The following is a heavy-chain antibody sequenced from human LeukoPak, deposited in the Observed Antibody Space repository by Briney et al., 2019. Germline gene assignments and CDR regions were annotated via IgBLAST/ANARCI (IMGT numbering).Heavy chain of an antibody. CDR2: INAGNGIT. V-gene: IGHV1-3*01. CDR1: GYTFTNYA. D-gene: IGHD6-13*01. J-gene: IGHJ5*02. CDR3: AREVAAAGTNWFDP. Sequence: ASVKVSCKASGYTFTNYAMHWVRQAPGQRLEWMGWINAGNGITKYSQKFQGRVTITRDTSASTAYMELSSLRSEDTAVYYCAREVAAAGTNWFDPWGQGTLVTVSS.